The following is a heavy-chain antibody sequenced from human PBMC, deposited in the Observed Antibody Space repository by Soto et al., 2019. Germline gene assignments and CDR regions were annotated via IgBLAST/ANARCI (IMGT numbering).Heavy chain of an antibody. Sequence: ASVKVSCKASGYTFIGYYMHWVRQAPGQGLEWMGWINPNSGGTNSAQKFQGWVTMSRDTSISTAYMELSRLRSDDTAVYYCARGPPYSSSWYYFDYWGQGTLVTVSS. V-gene: IGHV1-2*04. D-gene: IGHD6-13*01. CDR1: GYTFIGYY. CDR2: INPNSGGT. CDR3: ARGPPYSSSWYYFDY. J-gene: IGHJ4*02.